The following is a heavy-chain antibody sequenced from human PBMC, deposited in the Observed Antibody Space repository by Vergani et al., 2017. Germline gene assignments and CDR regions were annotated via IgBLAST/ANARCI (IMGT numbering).Heavy chain of an antibody. CDR2: ISYDGSNK. CDR3: ARGDAIAVAVYYFDY. CDR1: GFTFSSYA. J-gene: IGHJ4*02. V-gene: IGHV3-30*04. Sequence: VQLVESGGGVVQPGRSLRLSCAASGFTFSSYAMHWVRQAPGKGLEWVAVISYDGSNKYYADSVKGRFTISRDNSKNTLYLQMNSLRAEDTAVYYCARGDAIAVAVYYFDYWGQGTLVTVSS. D-gene: IGHD6-19*01.